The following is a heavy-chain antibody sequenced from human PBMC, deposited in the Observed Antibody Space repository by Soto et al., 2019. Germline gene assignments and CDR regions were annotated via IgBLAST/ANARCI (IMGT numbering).Heavy chain of an antibody. D-gene: IGHD5-18*01. Sequence: GSLRLSCAASGFTFTRYSMNWVRQAPGKGLEWVASISSTTNYIYYGESLKGRLTISRDNAKNSMYLQMNSLRAEDTAAYYCVRDDTAYSGFDSWGQGTLVTVSS. CDR2: ISSTTNYI. J-gene: IGHJ5*01. V-gene: IGHV3-21*06. CDR3: VRDDTAYSGFDS. CDR1: GFTFTRYS.